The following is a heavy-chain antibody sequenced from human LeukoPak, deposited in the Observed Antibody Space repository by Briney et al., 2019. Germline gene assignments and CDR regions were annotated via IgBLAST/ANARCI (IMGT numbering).Heavy chain of an antibody. CDR1: GFTFSSYS. V-gene: IGHV3-21*01. D-gene: IGHD3-10*01. Sequence: GGSLRLSCAASGFTFSSYSMNWVRQAPGKGLEWVSSISSSSSYIYYADSVKGRFTISRDNAKNSLYLQMNSLRAEDTAEYYCARAGFGEFLYYYYGMDVWGQGTTVTVSS. J-gene: IGHJ6*02. CDR3: ARAGFGEFLYYYYGMDV. CDR2: ISSSSSYI.